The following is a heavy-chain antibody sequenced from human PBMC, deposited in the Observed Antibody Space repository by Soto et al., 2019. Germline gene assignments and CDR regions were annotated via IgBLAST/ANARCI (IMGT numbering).Heavy chain of an antibody. V-gene: IGHV1-2*04. CDR1: GYTFTGYY. J-gene: IGHJ4*02. CDR2: INPNSGGT. D-gene: IGHD3-22*01. CDR3: AREYGNYDSSGYYAY. Sequence: ASVKVSCKASGYTFTGYYMHWVRQAPGQGLEWMGWINPNSGGTNYAQKFQGWVTMTRDTSISTAYMELSRLRSDDTAVYYCAREYGNYDSSGYYAYWGQGTLVTVSS.